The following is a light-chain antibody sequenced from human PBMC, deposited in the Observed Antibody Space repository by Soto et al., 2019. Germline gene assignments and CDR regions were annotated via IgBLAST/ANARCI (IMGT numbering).Light chain of an antibody. V-gene: IGKV1-5*03. Sequence: DIQMTQSPSTLSASVGDRVTITCRASQNISRWLAWYQQKPGEAPKALIYKASTLESGVPSSFSGSGSGTHFTLTISSLQPDDFATYYCQQHDSFPITFGGGTKVEIK. CDR2: KAS. CDR1: QNISRW. CDR3: QQHDSFPIT. J-gene: IGKJ4*01.